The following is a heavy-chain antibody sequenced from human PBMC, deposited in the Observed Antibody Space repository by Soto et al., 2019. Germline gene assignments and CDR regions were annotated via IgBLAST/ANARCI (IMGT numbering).Heavy chain of an antibody. CDR1: GFTFRTYW. Sequence: EVQLVESGGGLVQPGGSLRLSCAASGFTFRTYWLSWVRQVPGKGLEWVANINLHGSGKNYVESVKGRFTISRDNARHSLYLQMSSLRAEDTALYYCARDGSTSWYSYDYHGMDVWGQGTTVTVSS. D-gene: IGHD5-18*01. CDR3: ARDGSTSWYSYDYHGMDV. V-gene: IGHV3-7*05. CDR2: INLHGSGK. J-gene: IGHJ6*02.